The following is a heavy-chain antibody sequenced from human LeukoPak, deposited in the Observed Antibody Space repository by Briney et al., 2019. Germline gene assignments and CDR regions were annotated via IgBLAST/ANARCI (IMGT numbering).Heavy chain of an antibody. CDR2: INPKRGDT. V-gene: IGHV1-2*02. CDR3: ASSDIVVGTDAFDI. J-gene: IGHJ3*02. CDR1: GYTFTGYY. D-gene: IGHD2-2*01. Sequence: ASVKASCKASGYTFTGYYMHWVRQAPGQGLEWMGWINPKRGDTNYAQKFQGRVTMTRDTSISTVYMELSRLRSDDTAVYYCASSDIVVGTDAFDIWGQGTMVTVSS.